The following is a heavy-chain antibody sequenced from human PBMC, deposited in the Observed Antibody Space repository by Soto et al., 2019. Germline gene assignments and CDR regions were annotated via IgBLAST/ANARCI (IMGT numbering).Heavy chain of an antibody. V-gene: IGHV4-61*01. D-gene: IGHD7-27*01. Sequence: SETLSLTCAVYGGFVSSGSYYWSWIRQPPGKGLEWIGEMSHSGGTHFNPSLKSRVTISVDTSKNQFSLKMTSVTAADTALYYCARVELGTPTTVVDAFDIWGPGTMVTVSS. CDR2: MSHSGGT. CDR3: ARVELGTPTTVVDAFDI. J-gene: IGHJ3*02. CDR1: GGFVSSGSYY.